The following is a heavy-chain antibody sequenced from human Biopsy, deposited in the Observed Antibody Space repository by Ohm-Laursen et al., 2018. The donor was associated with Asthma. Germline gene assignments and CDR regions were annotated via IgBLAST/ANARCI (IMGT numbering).Heavy chain of an antibody. CDR2: MYSGGTS. V-gene: IGHV3-53*01. J-gene: IGHJ4*02. CDR1: GFTVSRGH. D-gene: IGHD6-19*01. CDR3: ARGGSSGWSHYYFDY. Sequence: SLRLSCAASGFTVSRGHMFWVRQAPGKGLEWVSVMYSGGTSDTADSVRGRFTISRDFYKNTLYLQMDSLRAEDTAVYYCARGGSSGWSHYYFDYWGQGTLVTVSS.